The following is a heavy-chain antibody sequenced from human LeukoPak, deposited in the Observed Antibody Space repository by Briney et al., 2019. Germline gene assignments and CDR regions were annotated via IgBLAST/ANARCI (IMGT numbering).Heavy chain of an antibody. CDR2: IYYSGST. Sequence: SETLSLTCTVSGGSVSSGSYYWSWIRQPPGKGLEWIGYIYYSGSTNYNPSLKSRVTISVDTSKNQFSLKLSSVTAADTAVYYCARADYGGTPFDYWGQGTLVTVSS. J-gene: IGHJ4*02. D-gene: IGHD4-23*01. V-gene: IGHV4-61*01. CDR1: GGSVSSGSYY. CDR3: ARADYGGTPFDY.